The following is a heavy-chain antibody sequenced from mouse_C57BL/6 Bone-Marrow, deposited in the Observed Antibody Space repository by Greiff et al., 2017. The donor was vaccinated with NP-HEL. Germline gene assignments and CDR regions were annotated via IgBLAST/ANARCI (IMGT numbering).Heavy chain of an antibody. V-gene: IGHV1-55*01. D-gene: IGHD2-4*01. J-gene: IGHJ4*01. Sequence: QVQLKQPGAELVKPGASVKMSCKASGYTFTSYWITWVKQRPGQGLEWIGDIYPGSGSTNYNEKFKSKATLTVDTSSSTAYMQLSSLTSEDSAVYYCARSGYDYDDGAMDYWGQGTSVTVSS. CDR1: GYTFTSYW. CDR3: ARSGYDYDDGAMDY. CDR2: IYPGSGST.